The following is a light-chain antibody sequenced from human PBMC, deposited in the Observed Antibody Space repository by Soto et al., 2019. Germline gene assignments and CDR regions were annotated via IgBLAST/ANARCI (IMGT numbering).Light chain of an antibody. V-gene: IGLV2-14*01. J-gene: IGLJ1*01. CDR1: SSDVGGYNY. CDR2: EVS. CDR3: SSYTSISPYV. Sequence: QSVLTQPASVSGSPGQSITISCTGTSSDVGGYNYVSWYQQHPGKAPELMIYEVSNRPSGVSNRFSGSKSGNTSSLTISGLQAEDEADSYCSSYTSISPYVFGTGSKPTAL.